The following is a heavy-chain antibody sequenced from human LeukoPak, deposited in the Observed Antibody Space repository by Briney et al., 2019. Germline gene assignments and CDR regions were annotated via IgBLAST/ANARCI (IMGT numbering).Heavy chain of an antibody. Sequence: ASVKVSCKASGYTFTSYYMHWVRQAPGQGLEWMGIINPSGGSTSYAQKFQGRVTMTRDTSTSTVHMELSSLRSEDTAVYYCARSSPPMTTVTTCDYWGQGTLVTVSS. J-gene: IGHJ4*02. CDR3: ARSSPPMTTVTTCDY. D-gene: IGHD4-17*01. V-gene: IGHV1-46*01. CDR2: INPSGGST. CDR1: GYTFTSYY.